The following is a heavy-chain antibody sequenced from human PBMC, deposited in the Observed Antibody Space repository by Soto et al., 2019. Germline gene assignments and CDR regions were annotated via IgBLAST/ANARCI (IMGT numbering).Heavy chain of an antibody. Sequence: ASVKVSCKASGYTFTSYYMHWVRQAPGQGLEWMGIINPSGGSTSYAQKFQGRVTMTRDTSTSTVYMELSSLRSEDTAVYYCARRRGRGYSYGYVPDYFDYWGQGTTVTVSS. V-gene: IGHV1-46*03. CDR2: INPSGGST. D-gene: IGHD5-18*01. J-gene: IGHJ4*03. CDR1: GYTFTSYY. CDR3: ARRRGRGYSYGYVPDYFDY.